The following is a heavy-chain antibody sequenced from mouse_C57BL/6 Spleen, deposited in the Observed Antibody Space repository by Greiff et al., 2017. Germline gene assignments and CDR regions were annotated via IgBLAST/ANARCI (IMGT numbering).Heavy chain of an antibody. CDR1: GYTFTSYW. D-gene: IGHD1-1*02. CDR3: ARRGGLYFDY. Sequence: VQLQQPGAELVRPGSSVKLSCKASGYTFTSYWMDWVKQRPGQGLEWIGNIYPSDSETHYNQKFKDKATLTVDKSSSTAYMQLSSLTSEDSAVYYCARRGGLYFDYWGQGTTLTVSS. CDR2: IYPSDSET. V-gene: IGHV1-61*01. J-gene: IGHJ2*01.